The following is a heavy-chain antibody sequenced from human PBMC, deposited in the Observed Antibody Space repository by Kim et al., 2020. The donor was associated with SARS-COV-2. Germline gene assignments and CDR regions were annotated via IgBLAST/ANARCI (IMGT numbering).Heavy chain of an antibody. CDR2: ISWNSGSI. CDR3: AKGGAMDYYYGMDV. CDR1: GFTFDDYA. D-gene: IGHD3-16*01. V-gene: IGHV3-9*01. Sequence: SLRLSCAASGFTFDDYAMHWVRQAPGKGLEWVSGISWNSGSIGYADSVKGRFTISRDNAKNSLYLQMNSLRAEDTALYYCAKGGAMDYYYGMDVWGQGTTVTVSS. J-gene: IGHJ6*02.